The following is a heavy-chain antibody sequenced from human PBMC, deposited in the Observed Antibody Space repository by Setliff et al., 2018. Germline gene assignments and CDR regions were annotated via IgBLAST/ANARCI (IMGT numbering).Heavy chain of an antibody. J-gene: IGHJ4*02. Sequence: PSETLSLTCTASGGSISSGSYYWSWIRQPAGKGLEWIGHIYTSGSTNYNPSLKSRVTISVDTSKNQFSLKLSSVTAADTAVYYCARRETYYNFWSGYYAYWGQGTLVTVSS. CDR1: GGSISSGSYY. D-gene: IGHD3-3*01. V-gene: IGHV4-61*09. CDR2: IYTSGST. CDR3: ARRETYYNFWSGYYAY.